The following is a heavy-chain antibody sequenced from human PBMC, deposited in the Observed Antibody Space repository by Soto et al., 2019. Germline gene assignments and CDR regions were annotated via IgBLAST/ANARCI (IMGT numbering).Heavy chain of an antibody. CDR3: VREGDCGGDCYALVFEH. V-gene: IGHV3-7*01. D-gene: IGHD2-21*01. CDR2: IDQDETVR. CDR1: GFTFNKFW. Sequence: EVKVVESGGGLVQPGGSLRLSCEASGFTFNKFWMTWVRQAPGKGLEWVANIDQDETVRNYVDSVKGRFTISRDNAKNAVYLQMDSLRDEDTARYYCVREGDCGGDCYALVFEHWGQGAMVTVSS. J-gene: IGHJ4*02.